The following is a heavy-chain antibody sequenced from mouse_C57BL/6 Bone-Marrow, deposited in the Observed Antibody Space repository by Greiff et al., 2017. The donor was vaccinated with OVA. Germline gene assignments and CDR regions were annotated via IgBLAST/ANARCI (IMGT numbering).Heavy chain of an antibody. J-gene: IGHJ3*01. D-gene: IGHD1-1*01. CDR1: GYTFTSYG. Sequence: QVHVKQSGAELARPGASVKLSCKASGYTFTSYGISWVKQRTGQGLEWIGEIYPRSGTTYYNEKFKGKATLTADKSSSTAYMELRSLTSEDSAVYFCARRGGSSYGFAYWGQGTLVTVSA. V-gene: IGHV1-81*01. CDR2: IYPRSGTT. CDR3: ARRGGSSYGFAY.